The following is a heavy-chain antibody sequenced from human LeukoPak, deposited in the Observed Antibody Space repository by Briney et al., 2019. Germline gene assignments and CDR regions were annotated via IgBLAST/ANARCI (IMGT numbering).Heavy chain of an antibody. CDR1: GGSISSYY. D-gene: IGHD3-10*01. CDR2: IYTSGST. CDR3: ARDTLLWFGANWFDP. J-gene: IGHJ5*02. V-gene: IGHV4-4*07. Sequence: SETLSLTCTVSGGSISSYYWSWIRQPAGKGLEWIGRIYTSGSTNYNPSLKSRVTISVDTSKNQFSLKLSSVTAADTAVYYCARDTLLWFGANWFDPWGQGTLVTVSS.